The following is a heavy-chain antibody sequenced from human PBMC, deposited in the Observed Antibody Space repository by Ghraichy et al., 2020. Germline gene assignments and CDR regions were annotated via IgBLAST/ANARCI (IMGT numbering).Heavy chain of an antibody. J-gene: IGHJ4*02. V-gene: IGHV4-39*01. Sequence: SETLSLTCTVSGGSISSSGNYWIWIRQPPGEGLEWIGSLSSSGTTWHNPSLKSGVTISVDTSKNQFSLELSSVTAADTAVYYCARWMTGTMYSYWGPGTLLTVSS. D-gene: IGHD1-1*01. CDR2: LSSSGTT. CDR3: ARWMTGTMYSY. CDR1: GGSISSSGNY.